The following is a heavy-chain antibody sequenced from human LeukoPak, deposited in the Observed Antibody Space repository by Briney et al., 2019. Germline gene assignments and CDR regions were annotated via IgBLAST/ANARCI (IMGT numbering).Heavy chain of an antibody. J-gene: IGHJ2*01. CDR2: ISYSGRT. D-gene: IGHD3/OR15-3a*01. V-gene: IGHV4-59*01. CDR1: GDSISRYH. Sequence: PSETLSLTCSVSGDSISRYHGSWIRQAPGKALEWIGYISYSGRTKYNPSLKSRVTLSLDASNNQFSLKLTSVTPADTAMYDCARDPFDFSQSTAYWYFDVWGRGTLVTVSS. CDR3: ARDPFDFSQSTAYWYFDV.